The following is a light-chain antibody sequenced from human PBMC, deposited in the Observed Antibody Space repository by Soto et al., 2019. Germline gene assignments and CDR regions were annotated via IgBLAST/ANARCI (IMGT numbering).Light chain of an antibody. CDR3: QQYYSYPWT. CDR2: KAS. J-gene: IGKJ1*01. CDR1: QNVGKY. Sequence: ETQATQSPSTLPASVVARVLITCRASQNVGKYLAWYQLRPGKAPKGLISKASSLESGAPSRFSGSGSGTEFTLTISSLQPEDFGTYYCQQYYSYPWTFGRGTKVDIK. V-gene: IGKV1-5*03.